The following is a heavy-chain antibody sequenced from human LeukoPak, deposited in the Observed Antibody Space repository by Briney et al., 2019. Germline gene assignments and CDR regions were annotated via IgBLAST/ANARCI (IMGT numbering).Heavy chain of an antibody. V-gene: IGHV3-33*01. D-gene: IGHD6-13*01. CDR2: IWFDGSNK. Sequence: GGSLRLSCAASGFTFSDYGMHWVRQAPGKGLEWVAVIWFDGSNKYYADSVEGRFTVSRDNSKYTLTLQMNSLRADGTAVYYCARDVGITADGNYFDYWGQGTLVTVSS. CDR3: ARDVGITADGNYFDY. J-gene: IGHJ4*02. CDR1: GFTFSDYG.